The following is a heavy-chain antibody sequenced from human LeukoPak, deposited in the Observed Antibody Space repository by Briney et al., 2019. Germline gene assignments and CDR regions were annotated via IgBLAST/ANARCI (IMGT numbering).Heavy chain of an antibody. CDR1: GFTFSSYA. V-gene: IGHV3-30*04. CDR3: ARTTEGGYTYGYFYYYYMDV. Sequence: GGSLRLSCAASGFTFSSYAMHWVRQAPGKGLEWVAVISYDGSNKYYADSVKGRFTISRDNSKNTLYLQMNSLRAEDTAVYYCARTTEGGYTYGYFYYYYMDVWGKGTTVTISS. D-gene: IGHD5-18*01. CDR2: ISYDGSNK. J-gene: IGHJ6*03.